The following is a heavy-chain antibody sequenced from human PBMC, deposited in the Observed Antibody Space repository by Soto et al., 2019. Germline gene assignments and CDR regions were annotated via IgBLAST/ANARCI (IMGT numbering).Heavy chain of an antibody. CDR1: GYTFTSYG. CDR3: ARDPVAGTYFDY. V-gene: IGHV1-18*01. D-gene: IGHD6-19*01. Sequence: QVQLVQSGAEVKKPGASVKVSCKASGYTFTSYGISWVRQAPGQGLEWMGWINAYNGNTKYAQKFQGRVTMTTHTSTNTAYMEVRSMRSYDTAVYYCARDPVAGTYFDYWGQGTLVTVSS. J-gene: IGHJ4*02. CDR2: INAYNGNT.